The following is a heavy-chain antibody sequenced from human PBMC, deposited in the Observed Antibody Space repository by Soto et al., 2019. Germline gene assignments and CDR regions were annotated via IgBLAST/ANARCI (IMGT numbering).Heavy chain of an antibody. D-gene: IGHD3-3*01. CDR1: GYPVTAYY. Sequence: QLHLVQSGAVVKKPGASVTVSCSASGYPVTAYYMHWVRQAPGRGLEWMGGINPATGAAKYTQTFPGRVPMTRDTSTSTVFMELSGLKSEDTAVFYCARGGGVGVAGSAAFDMWGKGTVVTVSS. CDR2: INPATGAA. J-gene: IGHJ3*02. V-gene: IGHV1-2*02. CDR3: ARGGGVGVAGSAAFDM.